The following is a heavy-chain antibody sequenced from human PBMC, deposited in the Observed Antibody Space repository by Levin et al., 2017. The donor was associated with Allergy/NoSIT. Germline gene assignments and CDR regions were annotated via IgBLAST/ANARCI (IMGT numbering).Heavy chain of an antibody. CDR1: GFNFFGHA. D-gene: IGHD1-26*01. CDR3: ARDIGVGATLGTPDY. CDR2: ISYDGTYT. V-gene: IGHV3-30-3*01. Sequence: PGGSLRLSCAASGFNFFGHAMHWVRQAPGKGLEWLAAISYDGTYTPYADSVKDRFIISRDNSKRILYLHMSNLRPEDTAVYFCARDIGVGATLGTPDYWGQASLVTVSS. J-gene: IGHJ4*02.